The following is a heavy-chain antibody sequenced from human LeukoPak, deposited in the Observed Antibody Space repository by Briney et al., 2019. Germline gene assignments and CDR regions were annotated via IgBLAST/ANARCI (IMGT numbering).Heavy chain of an antibody. CDR2: MNPNSGNT. J-gene: IGHJ4*02. Sequence: ASVKVSCKASGYTFTSYDINWVRQATGQGLEWMGWMNPNSGNTGYAQKFQGRVTMTRNTSISTAYMELSSLRSEDTAVYYCARAEVVAAAIDYWGQGNLVTVSS. D-gene: IGHD2-15*01. V-gene: IGHV1-8*01. CDR1: GYTFTSYD. CDR3: ARAEVVAAAIDY.